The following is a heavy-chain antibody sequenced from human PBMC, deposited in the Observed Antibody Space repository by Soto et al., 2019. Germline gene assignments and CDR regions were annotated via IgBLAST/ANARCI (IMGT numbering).Heavy chain of an antibody. CDR1: GLTFNGKKF. J-gene: IGHJ3*01. CDR3: ATWHEREHAYDV. D-gene: IGHD1-1*01. CDR2: LYDVDGS. Sequence: XVTLGLACAASGLTFNGKKFVAWVSQAPGKGLEWVSALYDVDGSFYSDSVKGRFTTSSDSSKTTVYLQMNDLRPADTAVYYCATWHEREHAYDVWGQGTTGTVSS. V-gene: IGHV3-53*01.